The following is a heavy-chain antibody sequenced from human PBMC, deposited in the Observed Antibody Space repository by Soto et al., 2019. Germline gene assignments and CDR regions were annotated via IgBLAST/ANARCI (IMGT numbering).Heavy chain of an antibody. J-gene: IGHJ5*02. Sequence: QVRLVESGGGGVKPGGSLRLSCKPSGFSFSGNAINGFRQLQGKGWDWVAVISKDGMNKNYADSVKGRVTVSRDNANYSLDLQLNSLRGEDTAMYYCARDMYSSDYFVKWFEPWGQGTLVTVSS. CDR2: ISKDGMNK. CDR3: ARDMYSSDYFVKWFEP. CDR1: GFSFSGNA. D-gene: IGHD6-19*01. V-gene: IGHV3-30*04.